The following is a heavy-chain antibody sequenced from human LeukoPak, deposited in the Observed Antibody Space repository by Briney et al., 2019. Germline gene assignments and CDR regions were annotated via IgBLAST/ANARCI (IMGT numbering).Heavy chain of an antibody. D-gene: IGHD3-3*01. CDR3: ARVSGDYDFWSGYYQGNWFDP. CDR1: GGSISSYY. Sequence: PSETLSLTWTVSGGSISSYYWSWIRQPPGKGLEWIGYIYYSGSTNYNPSLKSRVTISVDTSKNQFSLKLSSVTAADTAVYYCARVSGDYDFWSGYYQGNWFDPWGQGTLVTVSS. V-gene: IGHV4-59*01. J-gene: IGHJ5*02. CDR2: IYYSGST.